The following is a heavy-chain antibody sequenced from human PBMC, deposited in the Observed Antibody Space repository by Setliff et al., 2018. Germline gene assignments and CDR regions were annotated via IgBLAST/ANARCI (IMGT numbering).Heavy chain of an antibody. CDR2: ISGSGGST. CDR1: GFTFNNYV. D-gene: IGHD3-22*01. J-gene: IGHJ4*02. V-gene: IGHV3-23*01. Sequence: GGSLRLSCAASGFTFNNYVMSWVRQAPGKGLEWVSGISGSGGSTYYADSVKGRFTISRDNAKNSLYLQMNRLRAEDTALYYCAKDRSRDYDDSSGYDHWGQGTQVTVSS. CDR3: AKDRSRDYDDSSGYDH.